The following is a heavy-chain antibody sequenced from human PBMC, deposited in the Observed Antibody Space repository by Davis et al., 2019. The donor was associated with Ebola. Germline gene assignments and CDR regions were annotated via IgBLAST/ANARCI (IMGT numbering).Heavy chain of an antibody. CDR3: ARGKGYSSSSGWFDP. CDR2: IYYSGST. Sequence: MPSETLSLTCAVYGGSISSYYWSWIRQPPGKGLEWIGYIYYSGSTNYNPSLKSRVTISVDTSKNQFSLKLSSVTAADTAVYYCARGKGYSSSSGWFDPWGQGTLVTVSS. J-gene: IGHJ5*02. D-gene: IGHD6-6*01. CDR1: GGSISSYY. V-gene: IGHV4-59*01.